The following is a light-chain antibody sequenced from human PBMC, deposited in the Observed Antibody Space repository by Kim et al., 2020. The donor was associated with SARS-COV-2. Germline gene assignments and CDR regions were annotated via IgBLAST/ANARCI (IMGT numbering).Light chain of an antibody. J-gene: IGLJ2*01. CDR3: AVWDDGLSGVV. CDR1: SSNIGSNI. V-gene: IGLV1-44*01. CDR2: SNN. Sequence: VLTQPPSASGTPGQRVTISCSGSSSNIGSNIVNWYQQLPGTAPKVLIYSNNQRPSGVPDRFSGSKSGTSASLAISGLQSEDEADYYCAVWDDGLSGVVFGGGTQLTVL.